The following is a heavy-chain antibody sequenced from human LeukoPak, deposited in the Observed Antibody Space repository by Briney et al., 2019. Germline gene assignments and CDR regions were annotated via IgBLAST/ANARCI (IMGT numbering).Heavy chain of an antibody. V-gene: IGHV3-21*01. CDR1: GFTFSSYS. J-gene: IGHJ4*02. CDR2: ISSSSSYI. Sequence: GGSLRLSCAASGFTFSSYSMNWVRQAPGKGLEWVSSISSSSSYIYYADSVKGRFTISRDNAKNSLYLQMNSPRAEDTAVYYCARSSGWNFDYWGQGTLVTVSS. D-gene: IGHD6-19*01. CDR3: ARSSGWNFDY.